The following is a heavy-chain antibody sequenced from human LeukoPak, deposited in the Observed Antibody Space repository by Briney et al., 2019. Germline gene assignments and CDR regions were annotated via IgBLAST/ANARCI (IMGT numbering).Heavy chain of an antibody. CDR2: IRYDGSNK. D-gene: IGHD6-19*01. CDR1: GFIFSSYG. Sequence: GGSLRLTCAASGFIFSSYGMHWVRQAPGKGLEWVAFIRYDGSNKNYADSVKGRFTIPRGNSKNTLYLQMNSLRAEDTAVYYCARRWCGGWPIFDYWGQGTLVTVSS. V-gene: IGHV3-30*02. CDR3: ARRWCGGWPIFDY. J-gene: IGHJ4*02.